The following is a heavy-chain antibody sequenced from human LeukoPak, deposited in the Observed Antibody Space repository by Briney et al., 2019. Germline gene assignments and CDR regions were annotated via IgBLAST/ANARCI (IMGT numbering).Heavy chain of an antibody. CDR1: GGSISSSSYY. V-gene: IGHV4-61*01. J-gene: IGHJ6*02. D-gene: IGHD2-2*01. CDR2: IYYSGST. Sequence: SETLSLTCTVSGGSISSSSYYWTWIRQPPGKGLEWIGYIYYSGSTSYNPSLKNRVTISEDTSKKQFSLKLSSVTAADTAVYYCARALGHCSDTSCYAYYYGMDVWGQGTTVTVSS. CDR3: ARALGHCSDTSCYAYYYGMDV.